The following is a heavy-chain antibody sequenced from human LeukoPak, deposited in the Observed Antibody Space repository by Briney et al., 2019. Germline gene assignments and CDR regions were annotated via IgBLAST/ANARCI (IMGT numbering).Heavy chain of an antibody. CDR3: ARVQSIAVAGTGWFDP. D-gene: IGHD6-13*01. CDR2: MKRNSGNT. Sequence: ASLKLSCKASGYTFTSYDINWVRQATGQGLEWIGWMKRNSGNTGYAQKIQVKVSMTGNTSINIAYMELISLRSEDTAVYYCARVQSIAVAGTGWFDPWGQGALVTVSS. V-gene: IGHV1-8*01. CDR1: GYTFTSYD. J-gene: IGHJ5*02.